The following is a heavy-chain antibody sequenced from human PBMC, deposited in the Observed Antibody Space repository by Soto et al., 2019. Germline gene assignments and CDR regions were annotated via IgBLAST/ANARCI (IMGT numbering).Heavy chain of an antibody. CDR2: IYYSGST. CDR1: GGSISSGGYY. Sequence: QVQLQESGPGLVKPSQTLSLTCTVSGGSISSGGYYWSWIRQHPGKGLEWIGYIYYSGSTYYNPSLKSRVTVSVDTSKNQFSLKLSSVTAADTAVYYCAREVVVVLTSWFDPWGQGTLVTVSS. J-gene: IGHJ5*02. D-gene: IGHD2-2*01. V-gene: IGHV4-31*03. CDR3: AREVVVVLTSWFDP.